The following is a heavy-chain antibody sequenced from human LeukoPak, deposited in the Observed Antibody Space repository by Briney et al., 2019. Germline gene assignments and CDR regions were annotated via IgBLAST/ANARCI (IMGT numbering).Heavy chain of an antibody. D-gene: IGHD6-19*01. Sequence: PGGSLRLSCAASGFKFDNYGMHWVRQAPGKGLEWVAVIWYDGSNKYYADSVKGRFTISRDNSKNTLYLQMNSLRAEDTAVYYCAAVSIAVAGTAADYWGQGTLVTVSS. CDR1: GFKFDNYG. CDR3: AAVSIAVAGTAADY. J-gene: IGHJ4*02. CDR2: IWYDGSNK. V-gene: IGHV3-33*08.